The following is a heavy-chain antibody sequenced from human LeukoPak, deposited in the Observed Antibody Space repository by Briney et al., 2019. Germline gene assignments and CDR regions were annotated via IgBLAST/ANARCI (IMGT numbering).Heavy chain of an antibody. Sequence: PSETLSLTRTVSGGSISSYYWSWIRQPPGKGLEWIGYIYYSGSTNYNPSLKSRVTISVDTSKNQFSLKLSSVTAADTAVYYCARRRLAGGEDYWGQGTLVTVSS. D-gene: IGHD3-16*01. CDR3: ARRRLAGGEDY. V-gene: IGHV4-59*08. CDR2: IYYSGST. J-gene: IGHJ4*02. CDR1: GGSISSYY.